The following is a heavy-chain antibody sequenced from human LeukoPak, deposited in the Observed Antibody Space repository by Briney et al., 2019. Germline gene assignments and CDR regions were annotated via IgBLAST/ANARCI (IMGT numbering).Heavy chain of an antibody. CDR1: GGTFSSYA. Sequence: ASVKVSCKASGGTFSSYAISWVRQAPGQGLEWMGRIIPILGIASYAQKFQGRVTITADKSTSTAYMELSSLRSEDTAVYYCARSGVDFWSGYYRLHSSDYYYYYGMDVWGQGTTVTVSS. D-gene: IGHD3-3*01. V-gene: IGHV1-69*04. J-gene: IGHJ6*02. CDR3: ARSGVDFWSGYYRLHSSDYYYYYGMDV. CDR2: IIPILGIA.